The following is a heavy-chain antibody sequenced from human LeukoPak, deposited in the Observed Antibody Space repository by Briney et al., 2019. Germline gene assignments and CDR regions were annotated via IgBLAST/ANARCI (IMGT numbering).Heavy chain of an antibody. J-gene: IGHJ4*02. CDR2: ISGSGGST. CDR3: ATIITMVRGVRDY. V-gene: IGHV3-23*01. CDR1: GFTFTSFY. Sequence: GGSLRLSCVASGFTFTSFYMSWVRQAPGKGLEWVSAISGSGGSTYYADSVKGRFTISRDNSKNTLYLQMNSLRAEDTAVYYCATIITMVRGVRDYWGQGTLVTVSS. D-gene: IGHD3-10*01.